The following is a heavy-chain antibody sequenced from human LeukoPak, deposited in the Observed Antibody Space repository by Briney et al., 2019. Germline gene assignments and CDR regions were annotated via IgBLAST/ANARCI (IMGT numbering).Heavy chain of an antibody. V-gene: IGHV1-2*02. J-gene: IGHJ4*02. CDR2: INPNSGGA. D-gene: IGHD5-18*01. CDR3: ARVLYSYGQLYFDY. CDR1: GSTFTGYC. Sequence: EASVKVSCKASGSTFTGYCMHWVRQAPGQGLEWMGWINPNSGGANYAQKFQGRVTMTRDTSISTAYMELSRLRSDDTAVYYCARVLYSYGQLYFDYWGQGTLVTVSS.